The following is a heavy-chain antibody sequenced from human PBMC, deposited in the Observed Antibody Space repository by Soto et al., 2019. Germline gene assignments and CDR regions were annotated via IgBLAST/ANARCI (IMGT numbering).Heavy chain of an antibody. Sequence: QVQLLQSGAEVKKPGASVKVSCKASGYTFTSYGISWVRQAPGQGLEWMGWISTFNSHTDYAKKVQGRVDMTKDRATGTAYMELGSLRSDDTAVYYCARGPLDYPIPDFDYWGQGTLVTVSS. CDR1: GYTFTSYG. CDR2: ISTFNSHT. D-gene: IGHD2-8*01. CDR3: ARGPLDYPIPDFDY. J-gene: IGHJ4*02. V-gene: IGHV1-18*01.